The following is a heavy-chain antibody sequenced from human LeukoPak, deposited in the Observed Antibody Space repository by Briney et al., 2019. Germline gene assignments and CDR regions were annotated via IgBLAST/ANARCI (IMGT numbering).Heavy chain of an antibody. CDR3: ARDRLYSYYGMDV. V-gene: IGHV4-61*08. CDR2: IYYSGRT. J-gene: IGHJ6*02. CDR1: GGSVGSGGFY. D-gene: IGHD6-19*01. Sequence: SETLSLTCTVSGGSVGSGGFYWSWIRQPPGKGLEWIANIYYSGRTNYIPSLKSRVTISVDTSKNQFSLKLSSVTAADTAVYYCARDRLYSYYGMDVWGQGTTVTVSS.